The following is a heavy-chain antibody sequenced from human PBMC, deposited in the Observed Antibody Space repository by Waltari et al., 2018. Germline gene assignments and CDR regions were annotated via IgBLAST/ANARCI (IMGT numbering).Heavy chain of an antibody. D-gene: IGHD3-22*01. J-gene: IGHJ4*02. CDR2: IYTSGST. V-gene: IGHV4-61*09. CDR1: GGSISSGSYY. Sequence: QVQLQESGPGLVKPSQTLSLTCTVSGGSISSGSYYLSWIRQPAGKGLEWIGYIYTSGSTNYNPSLKSRVTISVDTSKNQFSLKLSSVTAADTAVYYCARSFHTYYYDSSGWEWGQGTLVTVSS. CDR3: ARSFHTYYYDSSGWE.